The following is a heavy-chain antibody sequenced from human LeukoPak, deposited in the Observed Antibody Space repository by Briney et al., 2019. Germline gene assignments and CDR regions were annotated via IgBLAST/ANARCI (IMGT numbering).Heavy chain of an antibody. D-gene: IGHD5-24*01. V-gene: IGHV3-64D*06. J-gene: IGHJ4*02. CDR1: GFTFSTYI. CDR2: ITGNGGST. Sequence: PGGSLRLSCSASGFTFSTYIMHWVRQAPGKGLETVSAITGNGGSTFYADSVKGRFTISRDNSKNTLYLQMSSLRAEDTAMYYCAHRDDYSAYDCWGQGTLVTVSS. CDR3: AHRDDYSAYDC.